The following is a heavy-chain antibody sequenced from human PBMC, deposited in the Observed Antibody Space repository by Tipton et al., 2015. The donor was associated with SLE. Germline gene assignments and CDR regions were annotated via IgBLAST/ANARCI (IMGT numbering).Heavy chain of an antibody. D-gene: IGHD3-22*01. J-gene: IGHJ4*02. CDR3: ARDRDYDSSGYSY. CDR1: GGSISSSSYY. Sequence: LRLSCTVSGGSISSSSYYWGWIRQPPGKGLEWIGSIYYSGSTYYNPSLKSRVTISVGTSKNQFSLKLSSVTAADTAVYYCARDRDYDSSGYSYRGQGTLVTVSS. V-gene: IGHV4-39*07. CDR2: IYYSGST.